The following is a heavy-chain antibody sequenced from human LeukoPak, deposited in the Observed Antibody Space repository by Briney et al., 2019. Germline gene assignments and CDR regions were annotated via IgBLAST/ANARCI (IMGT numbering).Heavy chain of an antibody. CDR2: IIPIFGTA. CDR1: GDTFSSYA. D-gene: IGHD6-19*01. Sequence: GASVKVSCKASGDTFSSYAISWVRQAPGQGLEWMGGIIPIFGTANYAQKFQGRVTITADESTSTAYMELSSLRSQDTAVYYCARGSSGWYCFDYWGQGTLVTVSS. CDR3: ARGSSGWYCFDY. V-gene: IGHV1-69*01. J-gene: IGHJ4*02.